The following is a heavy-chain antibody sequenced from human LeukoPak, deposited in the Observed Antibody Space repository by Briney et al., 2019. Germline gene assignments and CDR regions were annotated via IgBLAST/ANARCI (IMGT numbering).Heavy chain of an antibody. CDR1: GGSISSGDYY. V-gene: IGHV4-30-4*08. Sequence: SQTLSLTCTVSGGSISSGDYYWSWIRQPPGKGLEWIGYIYYSGSTYYNPSLKSRVTISVDTSKNQFSPKLSSVTAADTAVYYCARGQRGYNWNDRWFDPWGQGTLVTVSS. CDR3: ARGQRGYNWNDRWFDP. D-gene: IGHD1-20*01. J-gene: IGHJ5*02. CDR2: IYYSGST.